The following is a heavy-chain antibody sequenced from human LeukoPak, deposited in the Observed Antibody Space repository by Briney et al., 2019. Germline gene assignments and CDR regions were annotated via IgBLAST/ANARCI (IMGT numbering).Heavy chain of an antibody. CDR3: ARWGGTRQYYFDY. D-gene: IGHD1-1*01. Sequence: GGSLRLSCAVSGFILSDYGFHWVRQAPGKGLEWVAVTRFDGSIKQYADSVKGRFTISRDDSKNTLYLQMNFLKSEDTAVYYCARWGGTRQYYFDYWGQGTLVTVSS. CDR2: TRFDGSIK. CDR1: GFILSDYG. V-gene: IGHV3-33*01. J-gene: IGHJ4*02.